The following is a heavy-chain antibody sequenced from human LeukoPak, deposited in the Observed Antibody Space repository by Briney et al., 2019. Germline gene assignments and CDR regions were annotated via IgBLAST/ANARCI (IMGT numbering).Heavy chain of an antibody. CDR1: GYTFTSYG. V-gene: IGHV1-18*01. D-gene: IGHD5-18*01. Sequence: GASVKVSCKASGYTFTSYGISWVRQAPGQGLEWMGWISAYNGNTNYAQKLQGRVTMTTDTSTSTAYMELRSLRSDDTAVYYCARDPVTALGGYYYYYMDVWGKGTTVTVSS. CDR3: ARDPVTALGGYYYYYMDV. CDR2: ISAYNGNT. J-gene: IGHJ6*03.